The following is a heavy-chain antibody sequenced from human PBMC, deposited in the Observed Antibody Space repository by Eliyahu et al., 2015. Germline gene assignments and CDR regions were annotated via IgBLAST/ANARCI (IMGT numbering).Heavy chain of an antibody. CDR2: IYYSGST. D-gene: IGHD6-13*01. Sequence: QVQLQESGPGLVKPSETLSLTCTVSGGSISSYYWSWIRQPPGKGLEWIGYIYYSGSTNYNPSLKSRVTISVDTSKNQFSLKLSSVTAADTAVYYCARASSSAAKGDAFDIWGQGTMVTVSS. CDR3: ARASSSAAKGDAFDI. J-gene: IGHJ3*02. CDR1: GGSISSYY. V-gene: IGHV4-59*01.